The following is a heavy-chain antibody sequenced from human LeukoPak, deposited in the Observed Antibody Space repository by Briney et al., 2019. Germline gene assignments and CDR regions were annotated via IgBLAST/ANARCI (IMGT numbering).Heavy chain of an antibody. CDR1: GYTFTSYG. Sequence: ASVKVSCKASGYTFTSYGISWVRQAPGQGLEWMGWISAYNGNTNYAQKLQGRVTMTTDTSTSTAYMELRSLRSDDTVVYYCARDGRYCSSTSCYFFDSRGYYYYGMDVWGQGTTVTVSS. CDR3: ARDGRYCSSTSCYFFDSRGYYYYGMDV. D-gene: IGHD2-2*01. J-gene: IGHJ6*02. CDR2: ISAYNGNT. V-gene: IGHV1-18*01.